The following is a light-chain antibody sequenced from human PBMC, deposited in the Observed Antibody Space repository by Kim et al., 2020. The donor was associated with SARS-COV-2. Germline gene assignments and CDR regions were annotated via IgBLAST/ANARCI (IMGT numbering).Light chain of an antibody. CDR1: SGSIARNY. J-gene: IGLJ3*02. V-gene: IGLV6-57*03. CDR2: EDN. Sequence: GTTVTFSCTRSSGSIARNYVQWYQQRPGSAPTTVIYEDNQRPSGVPDRFSGSLDSSSNSASLTISGLKTEDEADYYCQSYDSSTWVFGGGTRLTVL. CDR3: QSYDSSTWV.